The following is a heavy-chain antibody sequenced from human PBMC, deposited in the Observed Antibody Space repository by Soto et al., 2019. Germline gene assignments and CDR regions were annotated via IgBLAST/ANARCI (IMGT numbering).Heavy chain of an antibody. D-gene: IGHD6-13*01. J-gene: IGHJ5*02. CDR2: IKQDGSEK. CDR3: ARGQQLVPGWFDP. Sequence: GGSLRLSCAASGFTFSSYWMSWVRQAPGKGLEWVANIKQDGSEKYYVDSVKGRFTISRDNAKNSLYLQMNSLRAEDTAVFYCARGQQLVPGWFDPWGQLTLVTVSS. CDR1: GFTFSSYW. V-gene: IGHV3-7*03.